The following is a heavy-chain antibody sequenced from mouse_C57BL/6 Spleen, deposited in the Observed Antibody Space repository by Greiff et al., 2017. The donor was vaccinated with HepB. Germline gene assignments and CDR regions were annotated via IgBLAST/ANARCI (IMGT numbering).Heavy chain of an antibody. Sequence: QVQLQQSGAELVRPGTSVKVSCKASGYAFTNYLIEWVKQRPGQGLEWIGVINPGSGGTNYNEKFKGKATLTADKSSSTAYMQLSSLTSEDSAVYFCARSGGGSPYYAMDYWGQGTSVTVAS. CDR3: ARSGGGSPYYAMDY. D-gene: IGHD1-1*02. CDR2: INPGSGGT. V-gene: IGHV1-54*01. CDR1: GYAFTNYL. J-gene: IGHJ4*01.